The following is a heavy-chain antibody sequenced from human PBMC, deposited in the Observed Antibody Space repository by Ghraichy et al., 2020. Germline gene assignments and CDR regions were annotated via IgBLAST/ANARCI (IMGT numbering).Heavy chain of an antibody. CDR2: IIPIFGTA. CDR3: ASGYCSSTSCYRGWFDP. D-gene: IGHD2-2*03. CDR1: GCTFSSYA. J-gene: IGHJ5*02. Sequence: SVKVSCKASGCTFSSYAIRWVRQAPGQGLEWMGGIIPIFGTANYAQKFQGRVTITADESTSTAYMELCSLRSEDTAVYYCASGYCSSTSCYRGWFDPWGQGTLVTVSS. V-gene: IGHV1-69*13.